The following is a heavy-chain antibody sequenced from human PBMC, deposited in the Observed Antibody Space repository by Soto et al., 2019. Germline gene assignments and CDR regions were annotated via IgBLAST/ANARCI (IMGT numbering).Heavy chain of an antibody. CDR3: ARAAPPESSGSYYYSF. CDR1: GGSFSGYY. D-gene: IGHD3-10*01. V-gene: IGHV4-34*01. J-gene: IGHJ4*02. CDR2: INHSGST. Sequence: SETLSLTCAVYGGSFSGYYWSWIRQPPGKGLEWIGEINHSGSTNYNPSLKSRVTISVDTSKNQFSLKLSSVTAADTAVYYCARAAPPESSGSYYYSFWGQGTLVTVSS.